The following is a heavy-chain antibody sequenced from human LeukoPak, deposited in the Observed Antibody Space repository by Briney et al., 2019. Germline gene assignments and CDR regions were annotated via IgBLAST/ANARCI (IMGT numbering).Heavy chain of an antibody. D-gene: IGHD5-12*01. CDR1: GYTFTSYG. CDR2: INPYSGDT. J-gene: IGHJ4*02. Sequence: ASVKVSRKASGYTFTSYGISWVRQAPGQGLAWMGWINPYSGDTTYAQKFQGRLTLTRDTSISTAYMEVSRLKSDDTAVYYCARTNGGYEYNWGQGTRVIVSS. V-gene: IGHV1-2*02. CDR3: ARTNGGYEYN.